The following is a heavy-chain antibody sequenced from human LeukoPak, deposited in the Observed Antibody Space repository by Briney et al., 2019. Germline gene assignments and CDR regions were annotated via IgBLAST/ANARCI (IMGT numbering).Heavy chain of an antibody. CDR1: GGSITSYY. CDR2: MYYSGNS. Sequence: SETLSLTCTVSGGSITSYYWSWIRQPPGKGLEWIGYMYYSGNSYYNPSLKSRVTISVDTSKNQFSLKLSSMTAADTAVYYCARDQPPYAFDIWGQGTMVTVSS. J-gene: IGHJ3*02. CDR3: ARDQPPYAFDI. V-gene: IGHV4-59*01.